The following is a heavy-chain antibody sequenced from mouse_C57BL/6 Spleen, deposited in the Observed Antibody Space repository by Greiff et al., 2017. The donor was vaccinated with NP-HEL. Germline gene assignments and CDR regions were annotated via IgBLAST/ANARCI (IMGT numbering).Heavy chain of an antibody. CDR3: TRGGWAQATSAWFAY. CDR2: ISSGGGYI. Sequence: EVQLVESGEGLVKPGGSLKLSCAASGFTFSSYAMSWVRQTPEKRLEWVAYISSGGGYIYYADTVKGRFTISRDNARNTLYLQMSSLKSEDTAMYYCTRGGWAQATSAWFAYWGQGTLVTVSA. V-gene: IGHV5-9-1*02. CDR1: GFTFSSYA. D-gene: IGHD3-2*02. J-gene: IGHJ3*01.